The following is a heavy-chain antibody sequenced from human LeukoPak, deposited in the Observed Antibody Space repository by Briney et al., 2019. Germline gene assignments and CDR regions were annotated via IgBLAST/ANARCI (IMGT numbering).Heavy chain of an antibody. J-gene: IGHJ4*02. CDR3: ASVSAAGTLDY. Sequence: SETLSLTCAVYGGSFSGYYWSWIRQPPGKGLEWIGEINHSGSTNYNPSLKSRVTISVDTSKNQFSLKLSSVTAADTAVYYCASVSAAGTLDYWGQGTPVTVSS. D-gene: IGHD6-13*01. CDR2: INHSGST. CDR1: GGSFSGYY. V-gene: IGHV4-34*01.